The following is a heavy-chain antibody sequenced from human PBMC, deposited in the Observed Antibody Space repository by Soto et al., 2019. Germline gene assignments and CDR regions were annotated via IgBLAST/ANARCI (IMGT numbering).Heavy chain of an antibody. Sequence: SETLSLTCTVSGGPISSYYWSWIRQPPGKGLEWIGYIYYSGSTNYNPSLKSRVTISVDTSKNQFSLKLSSVTAADTAVYYCARASYEQLVLRWFDPWGQGTLVTVSS. D-gene: IGHD6-13*01. CDR2: IYYSGST. J-gene: IGHJ5*02. CDR3: ARASYEQLVLRWFDP. V-gene: IGHV4-59*01. CDR1: GGPISSYY.